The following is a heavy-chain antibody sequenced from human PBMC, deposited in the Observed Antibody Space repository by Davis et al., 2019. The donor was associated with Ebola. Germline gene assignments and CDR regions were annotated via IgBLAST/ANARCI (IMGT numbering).Heavy chain of an antibody. D-gene: IGHD2-8*02. V-gene: IGHV3-53*01. CDR2: IYSGGST. J-gene: IGHJ4*02. Sequence: GESLKISCAASGFTLSSNYMTWVRQAPGKGLEWVSVIYSGGSTYYADSVKGRFTISRDNSKNTLYLQMNSLRAEDTAVYYCAKAVCTGGVCYEGYWGQGTLVTVSS. CDR3: AKAVCTGGVCYEGY. CDR1: GFTLSSNY.